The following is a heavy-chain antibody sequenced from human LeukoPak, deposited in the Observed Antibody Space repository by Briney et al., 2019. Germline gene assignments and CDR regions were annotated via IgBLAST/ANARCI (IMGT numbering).Heavy chain of an antibody. J-gene: IGHJ4*02. Sequence: ASVKVSCKASGYTFSGYYIHWVRQAPGQGLEWMGWINPNSAGTKYAQKFQGRVTMTRDTSITTAYMEMSSLRSDDTAVYFCARALQPLALRTSNTSSFRYWGQGALVTVSS. CDR3: ARALQPLALRTSNTSSFRY. V-gene: IGHV1-2*02. D-gene: IGHD2-2*01. CDR2: INPNSAGT. CDR1: GYTFSGYY.